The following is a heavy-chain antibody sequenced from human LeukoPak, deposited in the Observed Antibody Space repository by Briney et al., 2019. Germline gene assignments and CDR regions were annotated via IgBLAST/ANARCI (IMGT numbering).Heavy chain of an antibody. Sequence: SETLSPTCTVSGGSISSYYWSWIRQPPGKGLEWIGYIYYSGSTNYNPSLKSRVTISVDTSKNQFSLKLSSVTAADTAVYYCARGPLTGTPDYWGQGTLVTVSS. D-gene: IGHD1-7*01. CDR2: IYYSGST. CDR1: GGSISSYY. V-gene: IGHV4-59*01. CDR3: ARGPLTGTPDY. J-gene: IGHJ4*02.